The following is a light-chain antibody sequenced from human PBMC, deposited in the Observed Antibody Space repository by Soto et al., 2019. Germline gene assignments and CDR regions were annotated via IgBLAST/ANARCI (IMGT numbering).Light chain of an antibody. CDR2: DVS. Sequence: QFALTQPRSVSGSPGQSVTISCTGTSSDVGGYNYVSWYQQHPGKAPKFMIYDVSERPSGVPDRFSGSKSGDTASLTISGLQVEDEADYYCCSYAGSYSWVFGGGTQLTVL. V-gene: IGLV2-11*01. CDR3: CSYAGSYSWV. J-gene: IGLJ3*02. CDR1: SSDVGGYNY.